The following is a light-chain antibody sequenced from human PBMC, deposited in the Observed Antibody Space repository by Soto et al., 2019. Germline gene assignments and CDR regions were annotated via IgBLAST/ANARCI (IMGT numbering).Light chain of an antibody. Sequence: QSVLTQPPSASGSPGQSVTISCTGTSSDVGAYNYVSWYQQHAGKAPKLVIYEVTKRPSGVPDRFSGSKSANTASLTVSGLQAVDEADYSCSSFASSNTWVFGGGTKLPVL. CDR1: SSDVGAYNY. V-gene: IGLV2-8*01. CDR2: EVT. CDR3: SSFASSNTWV. J-gene: IGLJ3*02.